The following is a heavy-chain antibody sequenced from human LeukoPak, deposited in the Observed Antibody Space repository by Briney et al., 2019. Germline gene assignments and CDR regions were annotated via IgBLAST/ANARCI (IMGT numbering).Heavy chain of an antibody. CDR3: ARLYGMDV. Sequence: SETLSLTCTVSGGSISSSSYYWGWIRQPPGKGLEWIGSIYYSGSTYYNPSLKSRVTISVDTSKNQFSLKLSSVTAADTAVYYCARLYGMDVWGQGTTVTVSS. CDR2: IYYSGST. CDR1: GGSISSSSYY. J-gene: IGHJ6*02. V-gene: IGHV4-39*07.